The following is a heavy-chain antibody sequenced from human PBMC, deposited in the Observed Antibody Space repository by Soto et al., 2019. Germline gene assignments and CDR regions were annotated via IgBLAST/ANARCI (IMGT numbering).Heavy chain of an antibody. CDR3: ASPMNHYYYYGMDV. V-gene: IGHV1-69*12. CDR2: IIPIFGTA. Sequence: QVQLVQSGAEVKKPGSSVKVSCKASGGTFSSYAISWVRQAPGQGLEWMGGIIPIFGTADYAQKFQGRVTITADESTSTDYMELSSLRSEDTAVSYCASPMNHYYYYGMDVWGQGTTVTVSS. J-gene: IGHJ6*02. CDR1: GGTFSSYA.